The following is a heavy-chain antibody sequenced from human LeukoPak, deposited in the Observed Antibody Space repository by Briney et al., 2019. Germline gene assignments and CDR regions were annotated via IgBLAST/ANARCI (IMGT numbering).Heavy chain of an antibody. J-gene: IGHJ3*02. CDR3: AKPTMGYCSGGSCHSYAFDI. V-gene: IGHV3-23*01. CDR2: ISGSGGST. CDR1: GFTFSSYA. Sequence: GGSLRLSCAASGFTFSSYAMSWVRLAPGKGLEWVSAISGSGGSTYYADSVKGRFTISRDNSKNTLYLQMNSLRAEDTAVYYCAKPTMGYCSGGSCHSYAFDIWGQGTMVTVSS. D-gene: IGHD2-15*01.